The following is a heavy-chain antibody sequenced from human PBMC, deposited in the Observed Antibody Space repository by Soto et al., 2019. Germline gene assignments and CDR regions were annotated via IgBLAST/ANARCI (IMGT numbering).Heavy chain of an antibody. D-gene: IGHD2-8*01. V-gene: IGHV3-23*01. CDR1: GCSFSNYT. CDR2: TSGSGGSP. CDR3: AKARCTTSNCYVPDY. J-gene: IGHJ4*02. Sequence: GGFLRLSWGAAGCSFSNYTMSWVRRDPGKGLEWVSATSGSGGSPSYADSVQGRFTISRDNPKKTLYLQMNSLRAEDTAVYYCAKARCTTSNCYVPDYWGQGTLVTVSS.